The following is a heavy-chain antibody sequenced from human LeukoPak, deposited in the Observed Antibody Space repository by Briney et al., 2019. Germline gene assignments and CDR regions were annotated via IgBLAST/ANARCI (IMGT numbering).Heavy chain of an antibody. D-gene: IGHD3-9*01. CDR2: IIPIVGTA. CDR1: GGTFSSYA. V-gene: IGHV1-69*13. Sequence: GASVKVSCKASGGTFSSYAISWVRQAHGQGLEWMGGIIPIVGTANYAQKFQGRVTITADESTSTAYMELSSLRSEDTAVYYCARVEGHYDILTGYQGKYYFDYWGQGTLVTVSS. CDR3: ARVEGHYDILTGYQGKYYFDY. J-gene: IGHJ4*02.